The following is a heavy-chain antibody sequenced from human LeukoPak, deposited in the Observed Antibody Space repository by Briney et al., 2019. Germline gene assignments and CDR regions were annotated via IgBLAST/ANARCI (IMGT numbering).Heavy chain of an antibody. J-gene: IGHJ4*02. Sequence: ASVKVSCKTSGYTFTTYYMHWVRKAPGQGLEWMGWIKPNSGVTNYAQKFRGRVTMTWDTSISTAYMELSGLTSDDTAIYYCAIPTYCGGDCYFNFDYWGQGTLVSVSS. CDR1: GYTFTTYY. CDR3: AIPTYCGGDCYFNFDY. V-gene: IGHV1-2*02. CDR2: IKPNSGVT. D-gene: IGHD2-21*02.